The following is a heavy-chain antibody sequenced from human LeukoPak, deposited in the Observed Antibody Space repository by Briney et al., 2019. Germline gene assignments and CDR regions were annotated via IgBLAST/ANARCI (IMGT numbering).Heavy chain of an antibody. CDR1: GFTFKNYA. Sequence: GGSLRLSCAASGFTFKNYAMNWVRQAPGKGLEWVSSISGSSGSTYYADSVKGRFTISRDNSKNTMYLQMSSLRSDDTAVYYCARGGYSYGSYYFDYWGQGTLVTVSS. J-gene: IGHJ4*02. D-gene: IGHD5-18*01. CDR3: ARGGYSYGSYYFDY. CDR2: ISGSSGST. V-gene: IGHV3-23*01.